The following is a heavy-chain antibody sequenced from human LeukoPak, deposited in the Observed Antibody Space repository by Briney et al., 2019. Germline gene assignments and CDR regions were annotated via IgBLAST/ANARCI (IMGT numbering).Heavy chain of an antibody. V-gene: IGHV4-39*01. CDR1: GGSISSSSYY. CDR3: ARARGYSDSRWFDP. CDR2: IYYSGST. J-gene: IGHJ5*02. Sequence: SETLSLTCTVSGGSISSSSYYWGWIRQPPGKGLEWIGSIYYSGSTYYNPSLKSRVTISVDTSKNQFSLKLSSVTAADTAVYYCARARGYSDSRWFDPWGQGTLVTVSS. D-gene: IGHD5-18*01.